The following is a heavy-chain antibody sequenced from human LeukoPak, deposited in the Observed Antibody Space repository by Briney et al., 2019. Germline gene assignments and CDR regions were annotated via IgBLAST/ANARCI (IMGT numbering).Heavy chain of an antibody. Sequence: GASVKVSCKAAGYTFTTYYMHWVRQAPGQGLEWMGTINPSGGSTSYAQKFQGRVTMTRDTSTSTVYMELSSLRPEDTAVYYCARGGRGEGTGTTRVAFDIWGQGTMVTVSS. CDR3: ARGGRGEGTGTTRVAFDI. CDR2: INPSGGST. V-gene: IGHV1-46*01. D-gene: IGHD1-1*01. J-gene: IGHJ3*02. CDR1: GYTFTTYY.